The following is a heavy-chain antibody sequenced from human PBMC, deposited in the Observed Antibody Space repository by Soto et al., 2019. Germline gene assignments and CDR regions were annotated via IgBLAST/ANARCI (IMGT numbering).Heavy chain of an antibody. V-gene: IGHV3-23*01. CDR1: GFTFSSYA. CDR3: AKTQYNWNGDYGMDV. CDR2: ISGSGGST. J-gene: IGHJ6*02. D-gene: IGHD1-1*01. Sequence: GGSLRLSCASSGFTFSSYAMSWVRQAPGKGLEWVSAISGSGGSTYYADSVKGRFTISRDNSKNTLYLQMNSLRAEDTAVYYCAKTQYNWNGDYGMDVWGQGTTVTVSS.